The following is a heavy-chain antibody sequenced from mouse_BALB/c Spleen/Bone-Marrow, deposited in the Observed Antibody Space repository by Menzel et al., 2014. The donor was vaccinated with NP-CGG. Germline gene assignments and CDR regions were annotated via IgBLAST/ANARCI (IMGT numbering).Heavy chain of an antibody. Sequence: EVQLQESGGGLVQPGGSLKLSCAASGFTFSNYGMSWVRQTPDKRLEMIATINGNGDTTYHPDSVKGRFTISRDNVKNTLYLQMSSLKSEDTAMYYCARGYDYSSWFAYWGQGTLVTVSA. CDR3: ARGYDYSSWFAY. CDR2: INGNGDTT. J-gene: IGHJ3*01. V-gene: IGHV5-6-3*01. D-gene: IGHD2-4*01. CDR1: GFTFSNYG.